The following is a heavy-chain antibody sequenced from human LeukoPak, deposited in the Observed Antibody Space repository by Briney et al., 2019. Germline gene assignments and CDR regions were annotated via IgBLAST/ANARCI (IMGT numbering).Heavy chain of an antibody. CDR3: ARVSRGWSNNYYYYMDV. V-gene: IGHV4-34*01. CDR1: GGSFSGYY. CDR2: INHSGST. Sequence: SETLSLTCAVYGGSFSGYYWSWIRQPPGKGLEWIGEINHSGSTNYNPSLKSRVTISVDTSKNQFSLKLSSVTAADTAVYYCARVSRGWSNNYYYYMDVWGKGTTVTVSS. J-gene: IGHJ6*03. D-gene: IGHD6-19*01.